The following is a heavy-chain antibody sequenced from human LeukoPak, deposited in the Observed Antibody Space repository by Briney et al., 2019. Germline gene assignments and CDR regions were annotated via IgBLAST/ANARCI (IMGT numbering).Heavy chain of an antibody. CDR3: AILKCSRTIYYYCYMDV. J-gene: IGHJ6*03. CDR2: IRYDGSNK. Sequence: PGGSLRLSCAASGFTFSSYGMHWVRQAPGKGLEWVAFIRYDGSNKYYADSVKGRFTISRDNSKNTLYLQMNSLRAEDTAVYYCAILKCSRTIYYYCYMDVWGKGTTVTVSS. CDR1: GFTFSSYG. D-gene: IGHD3-3*01. V-gene: IGHV3-30*02.